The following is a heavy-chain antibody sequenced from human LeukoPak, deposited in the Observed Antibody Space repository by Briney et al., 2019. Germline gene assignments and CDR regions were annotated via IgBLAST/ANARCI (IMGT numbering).Heavy chain of an antibody. D-gene: IGHD3-3*01. Sequence: PGGSLRLSCAASGFTFSSYWMHWVRQAPGKGLVWVSRINSDGSSTSYADSVKGRFTISRDNAKNTLYLQMNSLRAEDTAVYYCARDGVEYYDFWSGYYLFYYYMDVWGKGATVTVSS. CDR3: ARDGVEYYDFWSGYYLFYYYMDV. CDR2: INSDGSST. V-gene: IGHV3-74*01. J-gene: IGHJ6*03. CDR1: GFTFSSYW.